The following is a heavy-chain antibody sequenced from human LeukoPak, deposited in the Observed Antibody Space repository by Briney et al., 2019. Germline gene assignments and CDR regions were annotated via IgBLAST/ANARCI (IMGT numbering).Heavy chain of an antibody. D-gene: IGHD2-8*01. CDR2: ISGSGGST. CDR3: AKGEDIVLMVYAPFDY. CDR1: GFTFSSYA. J-gene: IGHJ4*02. V-gene: IGHV3-23*01. Sequence: SGGSLRLSCAASGFTFSSYAMGWVRQAPGKGLEWVSAISGSGGSTYYADSVKGRFTISRDNSKNTLYLQMNSLRAEDTAVYYCAKGEDIVLMVYAPFDYWGQGTLVTVSS.